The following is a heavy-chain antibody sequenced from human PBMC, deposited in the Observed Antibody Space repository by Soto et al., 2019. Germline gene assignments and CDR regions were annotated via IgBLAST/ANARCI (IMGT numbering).Heavy chain of an antibody. CDR1: GFTFSSYA. CDR3: AKDLSPIYYDSSGYYFDY. J-gene: IGHJ4*02. Sequence: PGGSLRLSCAASGFTFSSYAMSWVRQAPGKGLEWVSAISGSGGSTYYADSVKGRFTISRDNSKNTLYLQMNGLRAEDTAVYYCAKDLSPIYYDSSGYYFDYWGQGTLVTVSS. CDR2: ISGSGGST. D-gene: IGHD3-22*01. V-gene: IGHV3-23*01.